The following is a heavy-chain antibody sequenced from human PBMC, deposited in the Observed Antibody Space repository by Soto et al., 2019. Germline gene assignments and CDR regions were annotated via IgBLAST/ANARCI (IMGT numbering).Heavy chain of an antibody. J-gene: IGHJ5*02. V-gene: IGHV6-1*01. CDR2: TYYRSKWYN. D-gene: IGHD3-3*01. Sequence: PSQTLSLTCAISGDSVSSNSAAWNWIRQPPSRGLEWLGRTYYRSKWYNDYAVSVKSRITINPDTSKNQFSLQLNSVTPEDTAVYYCAREPPGDFWSGSELNSWFDPWGQGTLVTVSS. CDR3: AREPPGDFWSGSELNSWFDP. CDR1: GDSVSSNSAA.